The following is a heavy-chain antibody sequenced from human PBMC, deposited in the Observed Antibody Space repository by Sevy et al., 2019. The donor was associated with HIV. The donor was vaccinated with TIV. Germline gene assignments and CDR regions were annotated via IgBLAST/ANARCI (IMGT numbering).Heavy chain of an antibody. CDR2: ISYDGGNQ. V-gene: IGHV3-30*18. J-gene: IGHJ4*02. CDR1: GFTFSNYG. Sequence: GGSLRLSCAVSGFTFSNYGMHWVRQAPGKGLEWVTLISYDGGNQYYADSVKGRFAISRDNSKNTLYLQMNSMRFEDTAVYYCVKAPRGGWFTALDSWGQGTLVTVSS. CDR3: VKAPRGGWFTALDS. D-gene: IGHD6-19*01.